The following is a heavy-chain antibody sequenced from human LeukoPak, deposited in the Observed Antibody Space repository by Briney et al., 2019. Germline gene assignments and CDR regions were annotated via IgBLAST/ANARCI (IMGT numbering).Heavy chain of an antibody. CDR1: GYSFSTYA. V-gene: IGHV1-3*01. CDR2: INVGNGNT. Sequence: ASVKVSCKPSGYSFSTYATQWVCQAPGQRLEWMGWINVGNGNTKYSQKFQGRVTLTRDTSASTAYMELSSLRSEDTAVYYCARDNGDYYGSGSFDYWGQGTLVTVSS. J-gene: IGHJ4*02. CDR3: ARDNGDYYGSGSFDY. D-gene: IGHD3-10*01.